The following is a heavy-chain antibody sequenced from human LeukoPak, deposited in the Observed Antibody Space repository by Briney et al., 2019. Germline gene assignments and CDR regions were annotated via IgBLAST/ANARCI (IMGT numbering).Heavy chain of an antibody. V-gene: IGHV4-34*01. Sequence: SETLSLTCAVYGGSLSGYYWSWIRQPPGKGLEWIGEINHSGSTNYNPSLKSRVTISVDTSKNQFSLKLSSVTAADTAVYYRAGGRGNSSWYGAFDYWGQGTLVTVSS. CDR3: AGGRGNSSWYGAFDY. J-gene: IGHJ4*02. CDR1: GGSLSGYY. CDR2: INHSGST. D-gene: IGHD6-13*01.